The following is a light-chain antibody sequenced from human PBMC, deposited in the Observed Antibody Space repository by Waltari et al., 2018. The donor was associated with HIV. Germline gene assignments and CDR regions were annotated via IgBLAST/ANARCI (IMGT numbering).Light chain of an antibody. CDR3: LLFFGATRV. Sequence: QAAVTQEPSLTVSPGGTIILTCGSSAGAVTTKHYAYWFQQKPGRAPTTLIYDSTKRHSWKPARVSGFLLGDKAVLTLSGALSEDEAVYYCLLFFGATRVFGGGTMVTV. J-gene: IGLJ2*01. CDR1: AGAVTTKHY. V-gene: IGLV7-46*01. CDR2: DST.